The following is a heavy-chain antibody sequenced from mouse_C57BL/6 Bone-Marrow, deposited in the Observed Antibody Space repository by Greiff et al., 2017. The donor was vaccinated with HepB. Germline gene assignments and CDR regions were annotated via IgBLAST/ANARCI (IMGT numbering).Heavy chain of an antibody. CDR3: ASHYYGSSYGDY. D-gene: IGHD1-1*01. J-gene: IGHJ2*01. V-gene: IGHV1-81*01. CDR1: GYTFTSYG. CDR2: IYPRSGNT. Sequence: VQPQQSGAELARPGASVKLSCKASGYTFTSYGISWVKQRTGQGLEWIGEIYPRSGNTYYNEKFKGKATLTADKSSSTAYMELRSLTSEDSAVYFCASHYYGSSYGDYWGQGTTLTVSS.